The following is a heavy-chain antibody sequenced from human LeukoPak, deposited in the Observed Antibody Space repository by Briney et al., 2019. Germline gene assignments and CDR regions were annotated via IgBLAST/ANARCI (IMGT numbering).Heavy chain of an antibody. D-gene: IGHD4/OR15-4a*01. Sequence: GGSLRLSCAASGFTFDDYGLSWVRQAPGKGLEWVSGINWNGGSTGYADSVKGRFTISRDNAKKSLYLQMHSLRAEDTAVYYCARRAGAYSHPYDYWGQGTLVTVSS. J-gene: IGHJ4*02. CDR2: INWNGGST. V-gene: IGHV3-20*04. CDR1: GFTFDDYG. CDR3: ARRAGAYSHPYDY.